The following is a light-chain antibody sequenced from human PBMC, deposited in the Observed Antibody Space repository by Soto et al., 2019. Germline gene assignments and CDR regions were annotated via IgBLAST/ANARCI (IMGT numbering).Light chain of an antibody. V-gene: IGKV1-39*01. Sequence: DIQGTQSPSSLSASVGDRVTITCRSGKAMFNFLNWYQQKEGKAPRFLIYAPSNLQSGVPSRFSGTGSGKEFTLTISSLQHEDFATYFCQQGYSLPITFGQGTRLDIK. J-gene: IGKJ5*01. CDR3: QQGYSLPIT. CDR2: APS. CDR1: KAMFNF.